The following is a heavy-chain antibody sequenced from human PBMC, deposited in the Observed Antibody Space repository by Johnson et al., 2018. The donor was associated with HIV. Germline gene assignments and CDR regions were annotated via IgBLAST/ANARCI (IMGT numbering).Heavy chain of an antibody. V-gene: IGHV3-72*01. J-gene: IGHJ3*02. Sequence: VQLVESGGGLVQPGGSLRLSCAASGFTFSDHYMDWVRQAPGQGLAWVGRTRHKANSYTTEYAASVKGRFTISRDDSKNSLYLQMNSLKTEDTAVYYCARDRAGNAFDIWGQGTMVTVSS. CDR2: TRHKANSYTT. CDR3: ARDRAGNAFDI. CDR1: GFTFSDHY.